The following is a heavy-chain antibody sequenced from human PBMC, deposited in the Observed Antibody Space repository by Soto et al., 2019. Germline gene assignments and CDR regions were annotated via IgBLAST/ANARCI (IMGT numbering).Heavy chain of an antibody. D-gene: IGHD3-3*01. CDR1: GFTFCSYA. CDR3: ARPYYDFWSGLFGYFDY. J-gene: IGHJ4*02. V-gene: IGHV3-30-3*01. Sequence: GGSLRLSCAASGFTFCSYAMHWVRQAPGKGLEWVAVISYDGSNKYYADSVKGRFTISRDNSKNTLYLQMNSLRAEDTAVYYCARPYYDFWSGLFGYFDYWGQGTLVTVSS. CDR2: ISYDGSNK.